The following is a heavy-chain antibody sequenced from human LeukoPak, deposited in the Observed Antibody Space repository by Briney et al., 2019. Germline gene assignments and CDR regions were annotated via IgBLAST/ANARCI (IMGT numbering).Heavy chain of an antibody. D-gene: IGHD2-2*01. CDR3: AKDLRVIVVTYYMDV. CDR2: ISGNGGST. Sequence: GSLRLSCAASGFTFNSYAMTWVRQAPGKGLEWVSSISGNGGSTYYTDSVKGRFTISRDNSKNTLYLQMNSLRAEDTAAYYCAKDLRVIVVTYYMDVWGKGTTVTVSS. V-gene: IGHV3-23*01. J-gene: IGHJ6*03. CDR1: GFTFNSYA.